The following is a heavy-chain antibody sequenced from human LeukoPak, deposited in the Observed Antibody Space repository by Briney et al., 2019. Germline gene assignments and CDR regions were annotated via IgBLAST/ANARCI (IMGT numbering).Heavy chain of an antibody. CDR3: ASSGGSYLSLDY. D-gene: IGHD1-26*01. J-gene: IGHJ4*02. CDR1: GGSFSGYY. V-gene: IGHV4-34*01. Sequence: PSETLSLTCAVYGGSFSGYYWSWIRQPPGKGLEWIGEINHSGSTNYSPSLKSRVTISVDTSKNQFSLKLSSVTAADTAVYYCASSGGSYLSLDYWGQGTLVTVSS. CDR2: INHSGST.